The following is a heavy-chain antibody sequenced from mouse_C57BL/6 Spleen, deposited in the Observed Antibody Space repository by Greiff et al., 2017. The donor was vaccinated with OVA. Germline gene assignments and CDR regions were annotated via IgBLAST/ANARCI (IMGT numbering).Heavy chain of an antibody. V-gene: IGHV1-82*01. Sequence: VQVVESGPELVKPGASVKISCKASGYAFSSSWMNWVKQRPGKGLEWIGRIYPGDGDTNYNGKFKGKATLTADKSSSTAYMQLSSLTSEDSAVYFCARENYYGSFDYWGQGTTLTVSS. J-gene: IGHJ2*01. D-gene: IGHD1-1*01. CDR1: GYAFSSSW. CDR3: ARENYYGSFDY. CDR2: IYPGDGDT.